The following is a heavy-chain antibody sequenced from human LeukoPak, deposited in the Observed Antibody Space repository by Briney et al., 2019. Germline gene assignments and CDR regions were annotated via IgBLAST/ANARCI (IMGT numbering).Heavy chain of an antibody. D-gene: IGHD1-26*01. V-gene: IGHV3-23*01. Sequence: GSLRLSCAASGFTFSNNAMSWVRQAPGKGLEWVSATSTSGGSAYYADSVKGRFTISRDNSKNTLYLQMDSLRADDTAVYYCATYSGSYYYPPAWDLWGQGTLVTVSS. J-gene: IGHJ4*02. CDR3: ATYSGSYYYPPAWDL. CDR1: GFTFSNNA. CDR2: TSTSGGSA.